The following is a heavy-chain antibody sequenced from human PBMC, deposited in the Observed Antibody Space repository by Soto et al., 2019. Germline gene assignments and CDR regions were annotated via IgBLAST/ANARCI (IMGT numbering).Heavy chain of an antibody. CDR3: AKGEYCSGGSCYFDAFDI. CDR2: ISYDGSNK. J-gene: IGHJ3*02. D-gene: IGHD2-15*01. Sequence: GGSLRLSCAASGFTFSSYGMHWVRQAPGKGLEWVAVISYDGSNKYYADSVKGRFTISRDNSKNTLYLQMNSLRAEDTAVYYCAKGEYCSGGSCYFDAFDIWGQGTMVTVSS. V-gene: IGHV3-30*18. CDR1: GFTFSSYG.